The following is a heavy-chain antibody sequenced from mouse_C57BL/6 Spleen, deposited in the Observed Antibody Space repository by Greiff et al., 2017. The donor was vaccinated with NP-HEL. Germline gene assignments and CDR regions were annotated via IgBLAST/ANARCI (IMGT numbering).Heavy chain of an antibody. Sequence: EVKLVESGGGLVKPGGSLKLSCAASGFTFSDYGMHWVRQAPEKGLEWVAYISSGSSTTYYADTVKGRFTISRDNAKNTLFLQKTSLRSEDTAMYYCARGDSNYRDYAMDYWGQGTSVTVSS. CDR3: ARGDSNYRDYAMDY. J-gene: IGHJ4*01. V-gene: IGHV5-17*01. D-gene: IGHD2-5*01. CDR1: GFTFSDYG. CDR2: ISSGSSTT.